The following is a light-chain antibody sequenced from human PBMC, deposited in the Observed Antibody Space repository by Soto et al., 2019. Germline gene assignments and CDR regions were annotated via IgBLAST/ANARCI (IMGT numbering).Light chain of an antibody. CDR2: AAS. CDR3: LQNYNYPWT. V-gene: IGKV1-6*01. J-gene: IGKJ1*01. Sequence: IQMSQFPSSLSASVRDRVTVTCMASQDIRNDLGWYQQKPGKAPKLLIYAASSLQSGVPSRFSGSGSGTQFTLTISSLQPEDVATYYCLQNYNYPWTFGQGTKVDIK. CDR1: QDIRND.